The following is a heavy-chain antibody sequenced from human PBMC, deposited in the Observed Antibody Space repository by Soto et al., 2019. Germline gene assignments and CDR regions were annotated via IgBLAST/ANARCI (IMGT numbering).Heavy chain of an antibody. V-gene: IGHV4-34*01. CDR3: ASVIAARPGAPDY. CDR1: GGSFSGYY. CDR2: INHSGST. D-gene: IGHD6-6*01. Sequence: PSETLSLTCAVYGGSFSGYYWSWIRQPPGKGLEWIGEINHSGSTNYNPSLKSRVTTSVDTSKNQFSLKLSSVTAADTAVYYCASVIAARPGAPDYWGQGTLVTVS. J-gene: IGHJ4*02.